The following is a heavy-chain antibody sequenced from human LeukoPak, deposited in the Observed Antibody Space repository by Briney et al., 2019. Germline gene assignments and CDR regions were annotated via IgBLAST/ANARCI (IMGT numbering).Heavy chain of an antibody. D-gene: IGHD3-3*01. V-gene: IGHV3-21*01. CDR3: ARKGGIFGVVITN. J-gene: IGHJ4*02. Sequence: GSLRLSCAASGFTFSSYSMNWVRQAPGKGLEWVSSISSSSSYIYYADSVKGRFTISRDNAKNSLYLQMNSLRAEDTAVYYCARKGGIFGVVITNWGQGTLVTVSS. CDR2: ISSSSSYI. CDR1: GFTFSSYS.